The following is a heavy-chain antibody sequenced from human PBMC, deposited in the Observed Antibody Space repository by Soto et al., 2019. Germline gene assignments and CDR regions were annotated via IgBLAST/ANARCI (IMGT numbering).Heavy chain of an antibody. Sequence: QLQLQESGPGLVKPSETLSLTCTVSGGSISSSSYYWGWIRQPPGKGLEWIGSIYYSGSTYYNPSLKSRVTISVDTSKNQFSLKLSSVTAADTAVYYCARHKYLGMVRGVREYWGQGTLVTVSS. CDR2: IYYSGST. CDR1: GGSISSSSYY. D-gene: IGHD3-10*01. CDR3: ARHKYLGMVRGVREY. J-gene: IGHJ4*02. V-gene: IGHV4-39*01.